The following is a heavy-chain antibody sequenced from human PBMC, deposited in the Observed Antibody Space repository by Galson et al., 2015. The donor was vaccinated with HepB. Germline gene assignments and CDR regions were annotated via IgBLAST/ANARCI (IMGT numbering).Heavy chain of an antibody. CDR2: IRYDGSNK. J-gene: IGHJ4*02. Sequence: SLRLSCAASGFTFSSYGMHWVRQAPGKGLEWVALIRYDGSNKYYADSVKGRFTISRDNSKNTLYLQMNSLRAEDTAVYYCAKDRNYYDSSGYPDYWGQGTLVTVSS. D-gene: IGHD3-22*01. V-gene: IGHV3-30*02. CDR1: GFTFSSYG. CDR3: AKDRNYYDSSGYPDY.